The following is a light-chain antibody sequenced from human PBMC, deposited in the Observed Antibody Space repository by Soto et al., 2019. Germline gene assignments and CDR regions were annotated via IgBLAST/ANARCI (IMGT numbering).Light chain of an antibody. CDR2: DDS. CDR1: NIGSKS. J-gene: IGLJ1*01. CDR3: QVWDRSSGHHYV. V-gene: IGLV3-21*02. Sequence: SYELTQPPSVSVAPGQTARITCGGNNIGSKSVHWYQQKPGQAPVLVVYDDSDRPSGIPERFSGSNSGNTATLTISRVEAGDEADYYCQVWDRSSGHHYVFGTGTKVTVL.